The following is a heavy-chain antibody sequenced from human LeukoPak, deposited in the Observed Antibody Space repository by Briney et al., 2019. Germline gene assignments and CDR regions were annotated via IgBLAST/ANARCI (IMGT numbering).Heavy chain of an antibody. CDR3: ARAAFHYYYYMDV. J-gene: IGHJ6*03. D-gene: IGHD6-13*01. Sequence: PSETLSLTCAVSGYSISSGYYWGWIRQSPGKGLEWIGSIYHSGITYYKPSLKGRVSISVDTSKNQFSLNLSSVTAADTAVYYCARAAFHYYYYMDVWGKGTTVTVSS. CDR1: GYSISSGYY. CDR2: IYHSGIT. V-gene: IGHV4-38-2*01.